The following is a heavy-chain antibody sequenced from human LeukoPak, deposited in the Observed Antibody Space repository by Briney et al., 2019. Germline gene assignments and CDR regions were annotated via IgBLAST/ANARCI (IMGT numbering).Heavy chain of an antibody. CDR1: GGSISSYY. Sequence: SETLSLTCTVSGGSISSYYWSWIRQPPGKRLEWIGYIYYSGSTNYNPSLKSRVTISVDTSKNQFSLKLSSVTAADTAVYYCARSSVAVAGFFDYWGQGTLVTVSS. J-gene: IGHJ4*02. CDR3: ARSSVAVAGFFDY. D-gene: IGHD6-19*01. V-gene: IGHV4-59*08. CDR2: IYYSGST.